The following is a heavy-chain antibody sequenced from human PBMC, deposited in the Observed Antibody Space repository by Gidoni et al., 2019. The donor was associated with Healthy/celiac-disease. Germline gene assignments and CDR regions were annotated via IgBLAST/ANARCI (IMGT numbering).Heavy chain of an antibody. CDR3: ASYYYDSSGYFFAAFDI. CDR2: FDPEDGET. D-gene: IGHD3-22*01. V-gene: IGHV1-24*01. CDR1: GYTLTELS. J-gene: IGHJ3*02. Sequence: QVPLVQSGAEVKKPGASVKVSCQVSGYTLTELSMHWVRQAPGKGLEWMGGFDPEDGETIYAQKFQGRVTMTEDTSTDTAYMELSSLRSEDTAVYYCASYYYDSSGYFFAAFDIWGQGTMVTVSS.